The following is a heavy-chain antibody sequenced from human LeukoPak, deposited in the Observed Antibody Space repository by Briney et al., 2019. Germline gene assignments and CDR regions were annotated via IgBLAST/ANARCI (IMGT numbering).Heavy chain of an antibody. V-gene: IGHV1-3*01. CDR3: ARASIVVVSAATYYYYGMDV. CDR1: GYTFTSYA. D-gene: IGHD2-2*01. J-gene: IGHJ6*02. CDR2: INAGNGNT. Sequence: ASVKVSCKASGYTFTSYAMHWVRQAPGQRLEWMGWINAGNGNTKYSQKFQGRVTITRDTSASTAYMELSSLRSEDTAVYYCARASIVVVSAATYYYYGMDVWGQGTTVTVSS.